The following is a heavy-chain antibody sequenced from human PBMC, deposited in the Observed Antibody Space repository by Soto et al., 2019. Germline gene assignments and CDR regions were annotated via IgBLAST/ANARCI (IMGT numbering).Heavy chain of an antibody. CDR2: ISYNGGDK. CDR1: GFTFSRYG. J-gene: IGHJ4*02. Sequence: GGSLRLSCAASGFTFSRYGVHWVRQAPGKGLEWVAVISYNGGDKFYADSVKGRFTISRDNSKNILYLQMNSLRTEDTAVYYCAKGYFGGDCYKPRYIDYWGQGTLVTVYS. V-gene: IGHV3-30*18. CDR3: AKGYFGGDCYKPRYIDY. D-gene: IGHD2-21*02.